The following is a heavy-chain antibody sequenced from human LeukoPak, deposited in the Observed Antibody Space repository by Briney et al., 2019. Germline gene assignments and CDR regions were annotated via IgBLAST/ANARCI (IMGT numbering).Heavy chain of an antibody. D-gene: IGHD3-3*01. Sequence: GGSLRLSCAASGFTFSSYAMSWVRQAPGKGLEWVSAISGSGGSTYYADSVKGRFTISRDNSKNTLYLQMNSLRAEDTAVYYCARTPIPLSDFWSGYYWYFDLWGRGTLVTVSS. J-gene: IGHJ2*01. CDR3: ARTPIPLSDFWSGYYWYFDL. CDR1: GFTFSSYA. CDR2: ISGSGGST. V-gene: IGHV3-23*01.